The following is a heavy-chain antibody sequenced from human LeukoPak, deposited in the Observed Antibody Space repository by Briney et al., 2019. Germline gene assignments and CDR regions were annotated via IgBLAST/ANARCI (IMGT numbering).Heavy chain of an antibody. J-gene: IGHJ6*02. CDR3: ARDRLYYDILTGYYTNPERIV. CDR2: IYSGGST. D-gene: IGHD3-9*01. CDR1: GFTVSSNY. Sequence: GGSLRLSCAASGFTVSSNYMSWVRQAQGKWLEWVSVIYSGGSTYYADSVKGRFTISRDNSKNTLYLQMNSLRAEDTAVYYCARDRLYYDILTGYYTNPERIVWGQGTTVTVSS. V-gene: IGHV3-66*01.